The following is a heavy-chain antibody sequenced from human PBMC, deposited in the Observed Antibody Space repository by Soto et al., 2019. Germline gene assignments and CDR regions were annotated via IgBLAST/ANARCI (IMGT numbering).Heavy chain of an antibody. CDR3: ARVDLSGWYGGNYFDY. D-gene: IGHD6-13*01. CDR2: IKQDGSEK. Sequence: GGSLRLSCAASGFTFSSYWMSWVRQAPGKGLEWVANIKQDGSEKYYVDSVKGRFTISRDNAKNSLYLQMNSLRAEDTAVYYCARVDLSGWYGGNYFDYWGQGTLVTVSS. J-gene: IGHJ4*02. CDR1: GFTFSSYW. V-gene: IGHV3-7*01.